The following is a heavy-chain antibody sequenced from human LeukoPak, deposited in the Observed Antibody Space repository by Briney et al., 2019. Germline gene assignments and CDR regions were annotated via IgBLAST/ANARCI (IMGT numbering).Heavy chain of an antibody. Sequence: HPGRSLRLSCAASGFTFDDYAMHWVRQTGKGLEWVSGISWNSDSVGYADSVQGRFTTSRDNGKNSLYLQMNSLRTEDTALYYCAKGDTTGWSVSAFDIWGRGTMVTVSS. CDR2: ISWNSDSV. CDR1: GFTFDDYA. J-gene: IGHJ3*02. D-gene: IGHD1-26*01. V-gene: IGHV3-9*01. CDR3: AKGDTTGWSVSAFDI.